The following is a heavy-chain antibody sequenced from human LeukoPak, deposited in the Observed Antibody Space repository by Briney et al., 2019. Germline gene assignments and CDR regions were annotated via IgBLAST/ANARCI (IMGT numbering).Heavy chain of an antibody. V-gene: IGHV3-30-3*01. Sequence: GRSLRLSCAASGFTFSSYAMHWVRQAPGKGLEWVAVISYDGSNKYYADSVKGRFTISRDNSKNTLYLQMNSLRAEDTAVYYCAREWQQLGAYYYGMDVWGQGTTVTVSS. J-gene: IGHJ6*02. CDR2: ISYDGSNK. D-gene: IGHD6-13*01. CDR1: GFTFSSYA. CDR3: AREWQQLGAYYYGMDV.